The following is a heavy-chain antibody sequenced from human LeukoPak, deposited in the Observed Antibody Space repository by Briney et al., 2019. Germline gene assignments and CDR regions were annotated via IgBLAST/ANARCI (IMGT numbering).Heavy chain of an antibody. Sequence: SQTLSLTCAISGDSVSSNSAAWNWIRQSPSRGLEWLGRTYYRSKWYNDYAVSVKSLITINPDTSKNQFSLQLNSVTPEDTAVYYCAREYGDYVRPYYYYYYMDVWGKGTTVTVSS. J-gene: IGHJ6*03. CDR1: GDSVSSNSAA. CDR2: TYYRSKWYN. CDR3: AREYGDYVRPYYYYYYMDV. V-gene: IGHV6-1*01. D-gene: IGHD4-17*01.